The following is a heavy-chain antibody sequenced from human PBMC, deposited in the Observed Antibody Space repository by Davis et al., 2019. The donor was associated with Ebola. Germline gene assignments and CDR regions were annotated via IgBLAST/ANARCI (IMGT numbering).Heavy chain of an antibody. Sequence: GGSLIPPCAASGFTFSSYAMRWLRQAPGKGLELVSAISGSGGSTYYADSVKGRFTISRDDSKNTAYLQMNSLKTEDTAVYYCTGSMRGIDYWGQGTLVTVSS. CDR1: GFTFSSYA. V-gene: IGHV3-23*01. D-gene: IGHD1-1*01. J-gene: IGHJ4*02. CDR2: ISGSGGST. CDR3: TGSMRGIDY.